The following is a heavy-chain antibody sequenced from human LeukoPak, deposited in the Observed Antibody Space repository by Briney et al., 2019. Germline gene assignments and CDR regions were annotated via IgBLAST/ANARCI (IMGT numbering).Heavy chain of an antibody. CDR1: GGSISGHY. D-gene: IGHD3-3*01. J-gene: IGHJ6*03. Sequence: SETLSLTCTVSGGSISGHYWSWIRQPPGKGLEWIGYIHYTGNTNYNPSLRSRVTISIDTSRNQFSLSLSSVTAADTAVYSCARTTIFGNYYMDVWGKGTTVTVSS. CDR2: IHYTGNT. V-gene: IGHV4-59*11. CDR3: ARTTIFGNYYMDV.